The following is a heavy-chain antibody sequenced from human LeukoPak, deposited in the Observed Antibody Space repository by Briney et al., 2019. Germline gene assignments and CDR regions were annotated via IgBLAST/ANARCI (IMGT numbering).Heavy chain of an antibody. CDR1: GFTFSSYE. Sequence: PGGSLRLSCAASGFTFSSYEMNWVRQAPGKGLEWVSYISSSGTTIYYADSVKGRFTISRDNAKNSLYLQMNSLRAEDTSVYYCARDTKGAGCFAPGGRGPLVTVS. CDR3: ARDTKGAGCFAP. D-gene: IGHD4/OR15-4a*01. J-gene: IGHJ5*02. CDR2: ISSSGTTI. V-gene: IGHV3-48*03.